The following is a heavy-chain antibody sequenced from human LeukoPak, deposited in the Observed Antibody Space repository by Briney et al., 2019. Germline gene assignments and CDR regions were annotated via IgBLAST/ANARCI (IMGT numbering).Heavy chain of an antibody. J-gene: IGHJ4*02. CDR2: INHSGST. Sequence: PSETLSLTCAVYGGSFSGYYWRWIRQPPGKGLEWIEEINHSGSTNYNPSLKSRVTISVDTSKNQFSLKLSSVTAADTAVYYCAXXXXXXXXXXXXXRXXRVPQNFDYWGQGTLVTVSS. CDR3: AXXXXXXXXXXXXXRXXRVPQNFDY. V-gene: IGHV4-34*01. CDR1: GGSFSGYY.